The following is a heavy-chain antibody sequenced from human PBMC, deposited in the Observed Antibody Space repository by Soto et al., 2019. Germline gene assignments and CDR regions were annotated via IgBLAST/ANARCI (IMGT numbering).Heavy chain of an antibody. D-gene: IGHD3-3*01. Sequence: QVQLHESGPGLVKPSETLSLMCVVTGGSIDNYYWTWIRQPAGKGLEWIGRIHTTGRTSYNPSLKNRVTMALDILKNLFSLNLTSVTAADTAVYYCASDVDYDFWSGHVSAGLDVWGQGTTVTVSS. V-gene: IGHV4-4*07. CDR3: ASDVDYDFWSGHVSAGLDV. J-gene: IGHJ6*02. CDR2: IHTTGRT. CDR1: GGSIDNYY.